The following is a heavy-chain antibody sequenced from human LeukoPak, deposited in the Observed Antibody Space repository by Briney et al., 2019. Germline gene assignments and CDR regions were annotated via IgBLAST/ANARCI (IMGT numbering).Heavy chain of an antibody. CDR2: ISGSGGST. V-gene: IGHV3-23*01. CDR1: GFTFSSYA. CDR3: AKPGPVVVIANYFDY. D-gene: IGHD2-21*01. J-gene: IGHJ4*02. Sequence: TGGSLRLSCAASGFTFSSYAMSWVRQAPGKGLEWVSAISGSGGSTYYADSVKGRFTISRDNSKNTLYLQMNSLRAEDTAVYYCAKPGPVVVIANYFDYWGQGTLVTVSS.